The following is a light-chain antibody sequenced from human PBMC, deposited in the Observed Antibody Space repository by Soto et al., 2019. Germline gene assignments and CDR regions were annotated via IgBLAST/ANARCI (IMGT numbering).Light chain of an antibody. V-gene: IGKV3-20*01. J-gene: IGKJ1*01. Sequence: EIVLTQSPGTLSLSPGERATRSCRASQSVSSSYLAWYQQKPGQAPSLLIYGASSRATGIPDRFSGSGSGTDFTLTISRLEPEDFAVYYCQQYDSSPRTFGQGTKVEI. CDR1: QSVSSSY. CDR2: GAS. CDR3: QQYDSSPRT.